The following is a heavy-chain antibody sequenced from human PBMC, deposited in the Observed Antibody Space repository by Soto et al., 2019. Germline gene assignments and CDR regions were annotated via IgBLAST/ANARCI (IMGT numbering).Heavy chain of an antibody. D-gene: IGHD6-19*01. CDR1: GYTLTELS. CDR2: FDPEDGET. CDR3: ATAIAVAGLDYYYYYGMDV. Sequence: ASVKVSCKVSGYTLTELSMHWVRQAPGKGLEWMGGFDPEDGETIYAQKFQGRVTMTEDTSTDTAYMELSSLRSEDTAVYYCATAIAVAGLDYYYYYGMDVWAQGTTVTVSS. V-gene: IGHV1-24*01. J-gene: IGHJ6*02.